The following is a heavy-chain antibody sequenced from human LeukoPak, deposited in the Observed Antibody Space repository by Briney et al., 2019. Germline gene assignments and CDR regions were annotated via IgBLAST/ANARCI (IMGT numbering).Heavy chain of an antibody. CDR1: GGSFSGYY. D-gene: IGHD5-12*01. Sequence: PSETLSLTCAVYGGSFSGYYWSWIRQPPGKGLEWIGEINHSGSTNYNPSLKSRVTISVDTSKNQFSLKLSSVTAADTAVYYCARGYSGYDLFYYYYMDVWGKGTTVTISS. J-gene: IGHJ6*03. CDR2: INHSGST. V-gene: IGHV4-34*01. CDR3: ARGYSGYDLFYYYYMDV.